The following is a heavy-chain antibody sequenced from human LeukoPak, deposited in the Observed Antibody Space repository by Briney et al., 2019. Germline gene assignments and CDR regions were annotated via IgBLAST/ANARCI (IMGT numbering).Heavy chain of an antibody. Sequence: SETLSLTCTVSGGSISSYYWSWIRQPPGKGLEWIGYIYYSGSTNYNPSLKSRVTISVDTSKNQFPLKLSSVTAADTAVYYCARVDEGDAFDIWGQGTMVTVSS. CDR1: GGSISSYY. CDR3: ARVDEGDAFDI. V-gene: IGHV4-59*08. D-gene: IGHD5-24*01. CDR2: IYYSGST. J-gene: IGHJ3*02.